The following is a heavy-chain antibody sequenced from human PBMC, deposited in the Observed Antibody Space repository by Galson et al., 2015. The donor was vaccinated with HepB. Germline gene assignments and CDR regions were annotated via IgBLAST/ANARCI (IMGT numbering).Heavy chain of an antibody. V-gene: IGHV3-23*01. CDR2: ISGSGGTT. CDR1: GFTFSSYA. J-gene: IGHJ4*02. Sequence: SLRLSCAASGFTFSSYAMSWVRQAPGKGLEWVSAISGSGGTTYCADSVKGRFTISRDNSKNTLYLQMNSLRAEDTAVYYCATRAAGYYYDSSGYPQFDYWGQGTLVTVSS. CDR3: ATRAAGYYYDSSGYPQFDY. D-gene: IGHD3-22*01.